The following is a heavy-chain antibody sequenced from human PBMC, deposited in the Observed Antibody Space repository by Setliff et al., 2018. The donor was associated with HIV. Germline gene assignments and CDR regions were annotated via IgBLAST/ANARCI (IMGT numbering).Heavy chain of an antibody. CDR1: GFTFSTYT. D-gene: IGHD5-12*01. V-gene: IGHV3-21*01. Sequence: PGGSLRLSCVVSGFTFSTYTMSWVRQAPGKGLEWVASISSSSSYISYKDSVKGRFTISRDNAKNSLYLQMNSLRVEDTAIYHCVRDQVAVDSVARWRKEYFMDVWGKGTTVTVSS. CDR2: ISSSSSYI. J-gene: IGHJ6*03. CDR3: VRDQVAVDSVARWRKEYFMDV.